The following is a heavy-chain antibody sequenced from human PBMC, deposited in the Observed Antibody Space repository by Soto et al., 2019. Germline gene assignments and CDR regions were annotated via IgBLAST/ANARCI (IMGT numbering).Heavy chain of an antibody. Sequence: EVHLLESGGGFVQPGGSLRLSCAASGFIFSGYAMTWVRQLPGKGLEWVSGISQYGDFTYYGDSVKGRFTISRDNSENTVYLQMNSLRAEDTALYFCAKDIGVFGVERQTPAGDVWGKGTTVTVSS. J-gene: IGHJ6*04. V-gene: IGHV3-23*01. CDR2: ISQYGDFT. D-gene: IGHD3-3*01. CDR1: GFIFSGYA. CDR3: AKDIGVFGVERQTPAGDV.